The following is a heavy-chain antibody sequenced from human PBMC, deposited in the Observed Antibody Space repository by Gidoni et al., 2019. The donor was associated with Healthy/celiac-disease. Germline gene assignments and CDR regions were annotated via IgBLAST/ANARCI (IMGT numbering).Heavy chain of an antibody. CDR3: ARRGGWLTVTTRYGAVDY. CDR1: GGSFLGYY. Sequence: QVQLQQWGAGLLKPSETLSLTCALYGGSFLGYYWSWIRQPPGKGLEWIGEINHSGSTNYNPYLKSRDNISVDTSKNQFSLKLSSVTAADTAVYYCARRGGWLTVTTRYGAVDYWGQGTLVTVSS. D-gene: IGHD4-17*01. J-gene: IGHJ4*02. V-gene: IGHV4-34*01. CDR2: INHSGST.